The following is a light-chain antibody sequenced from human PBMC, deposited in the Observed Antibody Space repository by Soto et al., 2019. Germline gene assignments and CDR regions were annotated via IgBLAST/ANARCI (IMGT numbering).Light chain of an antibody. Sequence: DIQLTQSPSFLSASVGDRVTITCRASQGISSYLAWYQQKPGQAPKLLIYAASTLQSGFPSRFSGSGSGTEFTLTISSLQPEDFATYYCQQLNSYPLTFGQGTRLEIK. J-gene: IGKJ5*01. CDR2: AAS. CDR3: QQLNSYPLT. CDR1: QGISSY. V-gene: IGKV1-9*01.